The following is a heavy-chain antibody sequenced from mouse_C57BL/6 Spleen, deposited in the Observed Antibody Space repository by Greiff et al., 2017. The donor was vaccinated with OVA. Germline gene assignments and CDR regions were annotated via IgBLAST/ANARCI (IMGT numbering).Heavy chain of an antibody. CDR3: ARGVTTLMDY. Sequence: VQLQQSGPELVKPGASVKISCKASGYTFTDYYMNWVKQSHGKSLEWIGDINPNNGGTSYNQKFKGKATLTVDKSSSTAYMELRSLTSEDSAVYYWARGVTTLMDYWGQGTSVTVSS. CDR1: GYTFTDYY. J-gene: IGHJ4*01. V-gene: IGHV1-26*01. CDR2: INPNNGGT. D-gene: IGHD2-2*01.